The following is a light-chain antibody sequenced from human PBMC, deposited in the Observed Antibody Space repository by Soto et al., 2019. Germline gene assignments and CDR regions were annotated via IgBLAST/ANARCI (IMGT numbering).Light chain of an antibody. CDR2: EVS. J-gene: IGLJ1*01. CDR3: SSYTTTNTYV. CDR1: SSDVGGYNY. V-gene: IGLV2-14*01. Sequence: QSAPTQPASVSGSPGQSITISCTGTSSDVGGYNYVSWYQQHPGKAPKLMIYEVSNRPSGVSNRFSGSKSGNTASLTISGLQAEDEADYYCSSYTTTNTYVFGTGTKLTVL.